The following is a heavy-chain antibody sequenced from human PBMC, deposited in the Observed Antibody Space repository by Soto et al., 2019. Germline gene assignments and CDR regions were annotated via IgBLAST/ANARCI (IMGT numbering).Heavy chain of an antibody. V-gene: IGHV3-74*01. CDR1: GFTLSSYW. CDR3: ARVSVPTDHYDPLGP. CDR2: IKNGAGDT. Sequence: GGSLRLSCAASGFTLSSYWMYWVRQTPGKGLVWVAHIKNGAGDTSYAESVKGRVTISRDNAKNTLYLQMSSLRSEDTAVYYCARVSVPTDHYDPLGPWGQGTLVTVSS. D-gene: IGHD3-22*01. J-gene: IGHJ5*02.